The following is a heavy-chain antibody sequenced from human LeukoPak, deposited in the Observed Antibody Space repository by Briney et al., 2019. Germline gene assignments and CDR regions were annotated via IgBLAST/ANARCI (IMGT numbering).Heavy chain of an antibody. D-gene: IGHD3-22*01. Sequence: SETLSLTCAVYGGSFSGYYWSWIRQPPGKGLEWIGEINHSGSTNYNPSLKSRVTISVDTSKNQFSLKLSSVTAADTAVYYCAIEGYYYDSSGYYYSGDAFDIWGQGTMVTVSS. J-gene: IGHJ3*02. V-gene: IGHV4-34*01. CDR2: INHSGST. CDR3: AIEGYYYDSSGYYYSGDAFDI. CDR1: GGSFSGYY.